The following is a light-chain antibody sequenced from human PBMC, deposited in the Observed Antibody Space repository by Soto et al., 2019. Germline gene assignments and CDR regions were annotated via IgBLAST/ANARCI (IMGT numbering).Light chain of an antibody. V-gene: IGKV3-20*01. J-gene: IGKJ4*01. Sequence: EIVLTQSPGTLSLSPGKRATLSCRASQSVSSSYLAWYQQKPGQAPRLLIYDASSRATGIPDRFSGSGSGTDFTLTISRLEPEDFAVYYCQQYGSSPLTFGGGTKVEIK. CDR3: QQYGSSPLT. CDR1: QSVSSSY. CDR2: DAS.